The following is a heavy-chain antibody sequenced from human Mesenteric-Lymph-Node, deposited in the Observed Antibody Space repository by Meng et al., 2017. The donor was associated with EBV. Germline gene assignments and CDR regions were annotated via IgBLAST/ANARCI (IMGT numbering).Heavy chain of an antibody. CDR3: ARAAGDDYGDYFDY. J-gene: IGHJ4*02. CDR2: INTNTGNP. CDR1: GYTFTDYA. V-gene: IGHV7-4-1*02. D-gene: IGHD4-17*01. Sequence: QMQLVQSGAELKKPGASVKVSCKASGYTFTDYAVNWVRQAPGQGLESMGWINTNTGNPTYAQGFTGRFVFSLDTSVSTAYLQISSLKSEDTAVYYCARAAGDDYGDYFDYWGQGTLVTVSS.